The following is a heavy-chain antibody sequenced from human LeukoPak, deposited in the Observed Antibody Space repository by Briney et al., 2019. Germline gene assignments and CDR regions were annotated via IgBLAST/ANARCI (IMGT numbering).Heavy chain of an antibody. CDR2: ISSSGSTI. J-gene: IGHJ6*04. Sequence: GGSLRLSCAASGFTFSSYEMNWVRQAPGKGLEWVSYISSSGSTIYYADSVKGRFTISRDNAKNSLYLQMNSLRAEDTAVYYCAELGITMIGSIWGKGTTVAISS. V-gene: IGHV3-48*03. CDR1: GFTFSSYE. D-gene: IGHD3-10*02. CDR3: AELGITMIGSI.